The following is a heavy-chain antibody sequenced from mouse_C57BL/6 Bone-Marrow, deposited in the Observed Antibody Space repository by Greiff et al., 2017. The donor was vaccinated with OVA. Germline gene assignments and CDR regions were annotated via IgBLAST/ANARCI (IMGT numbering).Heavy chain of an antibody. Sequence: VQLKQSGPELVKPGASVKISCKASGYSFTGYYMNWVKQSPEKSLEWIGEINPSTGGTTYNQKFKAKATLTVDKSSSTAYMQLKSLTSEDSAVYYCARWAVVAPFYAMDYWGQGTSVTVSS. CDR1: GYSFTGYY. J-gene: IGHJ4*01. V-gene: IGHV1-42*01. CDR3: ARWAVVAPFYAMDY. CDR2: INPSTGGT. D-gene: IGHD1-1*01.